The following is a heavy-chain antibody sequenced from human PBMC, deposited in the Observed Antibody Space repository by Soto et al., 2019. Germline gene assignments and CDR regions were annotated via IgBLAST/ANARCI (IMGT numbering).Heavy chain of an antibody. J-gene: IGHJ4*02. CDR3: ARYRREAVAGYTLDN. Sequence: SETLSLTCTVSDGSISSNYWTWIRQPPGKGLEWIGYVYNSGSTNYNPSLKSRVTISEDTSKSQYSLKVNSMTAADTAVYYCARYRREAVAGYTLDNWGQGILVTVSS. CDR1: DGSISSNY. D-gene: IGHD6-13*01. CDR2: VYNSGST. V-gene: IGHV4-59*01.